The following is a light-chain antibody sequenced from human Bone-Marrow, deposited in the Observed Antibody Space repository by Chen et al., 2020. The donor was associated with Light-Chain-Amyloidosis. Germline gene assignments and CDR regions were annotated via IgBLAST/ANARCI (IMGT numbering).Light chain of an antibody. CDR1: DLPTKY. CDR3: QSADSSGTYEVI. CDR2: RDT. J-gene: IGLJ2*01. V-gene: IGLV3-25*03. Sequence: SYVLTQPPSVSVSPGQTARITCSGDDLPTKYAYWYQQKPGQAPVLVIHRDTERPSGISERFSGSSSGTTASLTISGVQAEDEADDHCQSADSSGTYEVIFGGGTKLTVL.